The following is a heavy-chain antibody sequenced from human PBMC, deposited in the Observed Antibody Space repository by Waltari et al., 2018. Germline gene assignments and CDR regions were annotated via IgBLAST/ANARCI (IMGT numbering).Heavy chain of an antibody. Sequence: QLQLQESGPGPVKPSETLSLTCSVSGGSIDTPKHYWSWIRQPPGQGLEWIGTISYAGTTYTNPSLRSRLTMSRDTSKNQLSLTLGYTTAADTAVYYCATYIGASVGTAAFDVWGQGTMVTVSS. CDR3: ATYIGASVGTAAFDV. D-gene: IGHD5-12*01. V-gene: IGHV4-39*01. CDR1: GGSIDTPKHY. CDR2: ISYAGTT. J-gene: IGHJ3*01.